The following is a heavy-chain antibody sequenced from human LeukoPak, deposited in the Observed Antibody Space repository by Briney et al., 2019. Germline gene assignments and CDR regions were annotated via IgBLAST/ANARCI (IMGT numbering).Heavy chain of an antibody. CDR1: GYTLTELS. J-gene: IGHJ4*02. CDR3: ATNSGGTEYSRPGGLYY. CDR2: FDPEDGET. V-gene: IGHV1-24*01. D-gene: IGHD6-6*01. Sequence: ASVKVSCKVSGYTLTELSMHWVRQAPGKGLEWMGGFDPEDGETIYAQKFQGRVTITEDTSTDTAYMELSSLRSEDTAVYYCATNSGGTEYSRPGGLYYWGQGTLVTVSS.